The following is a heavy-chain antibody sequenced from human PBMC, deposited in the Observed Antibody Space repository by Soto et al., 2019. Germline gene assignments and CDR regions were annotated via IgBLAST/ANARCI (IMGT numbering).Heavy chain of an antibody. J-gene: IGHJ3*01. Sequence: QVQLQQWGAGLLKPSETLSLTCSVYGGSFSGYSWNWIRQAPGKGLEWIGEINHSGSTYYNPSLKCRVTISGDMSKNQFSLKLSSVTAADTAVYSCARNRAFDVWGQGTMVTFSS. CDR3: ARNRAFDV. CDR2: INHSGST. V-gene: IGHV4-34*02. CDR1: GGSFSGYS.